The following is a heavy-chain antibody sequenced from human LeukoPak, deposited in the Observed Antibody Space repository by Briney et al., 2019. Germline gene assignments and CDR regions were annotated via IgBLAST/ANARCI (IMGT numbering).Heavy chain of an antibody. D-gene: IGHD5-18*01. CDR1: GYTFTSYY. Sequence: ASVKVSCKASGYTFTSYYMHWVRPAPGQGLEWMGIIYPSGGSTSYAQKFQGRVTMTRDMSTSTVYMELSSLRSEDTAVYYCARALDTAMVNGHWYFDLWGRGTLVTVSS. J-gene: IGHJ2*01. CDR2: IYPSGGST. V-gene: IGHV1-46*01. CDR3: ARALDTAMVNGHWYFDL.